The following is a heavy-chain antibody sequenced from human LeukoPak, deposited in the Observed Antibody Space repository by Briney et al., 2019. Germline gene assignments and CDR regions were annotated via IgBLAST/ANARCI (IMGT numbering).Heavy chain of an antibody. V-gene: IGHV1-69*02. J-gene: IGHJ4*02. CDR3: ATVHHNSVWGHSFFDY. CDR2: IIPILAIA. CDR1: GGTFSSYT. Sequence: SVKVSCKASGGTFSSYTISWVRQAPGQGLEWMGRIIPILAIANYAQKFQGRVTITADKSTSTAYMELSSLTSADTAAYYCATVHHNSVWGHSFFDYWGQGTLVTVSS. D-gene: IGHD3-16*01.